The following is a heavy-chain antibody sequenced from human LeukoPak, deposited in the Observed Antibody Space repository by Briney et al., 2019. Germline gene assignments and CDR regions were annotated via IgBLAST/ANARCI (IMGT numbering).Heavy chain of an antibody. CDR1: GFTFSNFG. Sequence: GGSLRLSCVASGFTFSNFGVHWVRQAPGKGLEWVAVISYNGHYEYYGESVKGRFTISRDNSENTVSLQMDNLRIEDTAVYYCVRGGSPPTSTWSLDEWGQGTLVSVSS. J-gene: IGHJ4*02. CDR3: VRGGSPPTSTWSLDE. D-gene: IGHD1-26*01. V-gene: IGHV3-30*03. CDR2: ISYNGHYE.